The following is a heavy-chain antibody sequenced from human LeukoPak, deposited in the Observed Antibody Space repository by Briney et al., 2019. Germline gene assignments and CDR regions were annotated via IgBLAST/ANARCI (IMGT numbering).Heavy chain of an antibody. CDR2: ISSNGGST. D-gene: IGHD3-22*01. J-gene: IGHJ4*02. Sequence: PGGSLRLSSAASGFTFSSYAMHWVSQAPGKGLEYVSAISSNGGSTYYANSVKGRFTISRDNSKNTLYLQMGSLRAEDMAVYYCARSSSGYDYWGQGTLVTVSS. CDR3: ARSSSGYDY. V-gene: IGHV3-64*01. CDR1: GFTFSSYA.